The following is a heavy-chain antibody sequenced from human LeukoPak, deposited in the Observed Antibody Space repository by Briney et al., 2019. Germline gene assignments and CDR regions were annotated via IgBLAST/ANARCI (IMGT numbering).Heavy chain of an antibody. CDR3: AKSDSPYSSSWYPWGY. J-gene: IGHJ4*02. CDR2: ISGSGGST. CDR1: GFTFSSYA. Sequence: GGSLRLSCAASGFTFSSYAMSWVRQAPGKGLEWVSAISGSGGSTYYADSVKGRFTISRDNSKNTLYLQMNSLRAEDTAVYCCAKSDSPYSSSWYPWGYWGQGTLVTVSS. V-gene: IGHV3-23*01. D-gene: IGHD6-13*01.